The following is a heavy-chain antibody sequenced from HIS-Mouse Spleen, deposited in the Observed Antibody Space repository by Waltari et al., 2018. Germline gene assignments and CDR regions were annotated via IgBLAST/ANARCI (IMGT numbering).Heavy chain of an antibody. CDR1: GSTFSSVG. CDR2: IWYDGSNK. Sequence: QVQLVESGGGVVQPGRSLRLSCAASGSTFSSVGMHWVRQAPGKGLEWVAVIWYDGSNKYYADSVKGRFTISRDNSKNTLYLQMNSLRAEDTAVYYCAKGGLMVYAIGDYWGQGTLVTVSS. CDR3: AKGGLMVYAIGDY. D-gene: IGHD2-8*01. J-gene: IGHJ4*02. V-gene: IGHV3-33*06.